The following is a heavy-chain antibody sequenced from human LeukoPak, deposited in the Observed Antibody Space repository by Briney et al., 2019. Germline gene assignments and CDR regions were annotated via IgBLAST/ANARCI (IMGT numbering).Heavy chain of an antibody. Sequence: PSETLSLTCTVSGYSISSGYYWGWIRQPPGKGLEWIGSIYHSGSTYYNPSLKSRVTISVDTSKNQFSLKLSSVTAADTAVYYCARGFGRVWSAPLDYWGQGTLVTVSS. V-gene: IGHV4-38-2*02. J-gene: IGHJ4*02. D-gene: IGHD2-15*01. CDR1: GYSISSGYY. CDR2: IYHSGST. CDR3: ARGFGRVWSAPLDY.